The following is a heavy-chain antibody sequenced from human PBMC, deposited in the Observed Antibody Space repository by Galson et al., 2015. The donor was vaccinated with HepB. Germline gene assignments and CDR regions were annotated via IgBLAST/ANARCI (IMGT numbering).Heavy chain of an antibody. J-gene: IGHJ6*04. CDR2: IYPGDSDT. V-gene: IGHV5-51*01. Sequence: QSGAEVKKPGESLKISCKGSGYSFTSYWIGWVRQMPGKGLEWMGIIYPGDSDTRYSPSFQGQVTISADKSISTAYLQWSSLKASDTAMYYCAKLGSIVVVPAASGMDVWGKGTTVTVSS. CDR1: GYSFTSYW. CDR3: AKLGSIVVVPAASGMDV. D-gene: IGHD2-2*01.